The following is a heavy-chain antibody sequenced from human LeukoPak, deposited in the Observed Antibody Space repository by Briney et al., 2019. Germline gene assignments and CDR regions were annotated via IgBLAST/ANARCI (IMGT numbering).Heavy chain of an antibody. Sequence: GGSLRLSCAASGFTFSDYYMSWIRQAPGKGLEWVSYISSSGSTIYYADSVKGRFTISRDNAKNSLYLQMHSLRAEDTAVYYCARDTTTVVPAAMRGAFDIWGQGTMVTVSS. CDR3: ARDTTTVVPAAMRGAFDI. D-gene: IGHD2-2*01. CDR1: GFTFSDYY. CDR2: ISSSGSTI. V-gene: IGHV3-11*01. J-gene: IGHJ3*02.